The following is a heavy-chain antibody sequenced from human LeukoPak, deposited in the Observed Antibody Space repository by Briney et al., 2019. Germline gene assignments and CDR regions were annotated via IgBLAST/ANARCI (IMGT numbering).Heavy chain of an antibody. CDR3: ARGLGVRGVTNWFDP. V-gene: IGHV4-30-4*01. CDR2: TYYSGST. D-gene: IGHD3-10*01. J-gene: IGHJ5*02. CDR1: GGSISSGDYY. Sequence: PSETLSLTCTVSGGSISSGDYYWSWIRQPPGQGLEGIGYTYYSGSTYYNPSLKSRVTISVDTSKNQFSLKLSSVTAADTAVYYCARGLGVRGVTNWFDPWGQGTLVTVSS.